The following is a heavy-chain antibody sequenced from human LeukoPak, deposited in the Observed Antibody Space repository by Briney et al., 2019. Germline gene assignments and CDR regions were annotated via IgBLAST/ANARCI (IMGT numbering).Heavy chain of an antibody. V-gene: IGHV1-69*04. CDR1: GYTFTSYG. D-gene: IGHD4-23*01. Sequence: ASVKVSCKASGYTFTSYGISWVRQAPGQGLEWMGRIIPILGIANYAQKFQGRVTITADKSTSTAYMELSSLRSEDTAVYYCARVVGGNSDYYYYGMDVWGQGTTVTVSS. CDR3: ARVVGGNSDYYYYGMDV. CDR2: IIPILGIA. J-gene: IGHJ6*02.